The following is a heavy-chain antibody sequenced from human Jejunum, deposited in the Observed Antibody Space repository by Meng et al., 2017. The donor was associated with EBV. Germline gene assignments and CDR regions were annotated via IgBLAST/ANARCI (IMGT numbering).Heavy chain of an antibody. Sequence: EVQLLGPGGGLVEPGGSLSLSCAASGFTFTNYAMNWVRQAPGKGLEWVSVISGSGGTTYYADSVKGRFSISSDSSNNMVYLQMNTLRAEDTAVYYCAKAATIIRGALDYWGQGTLVTVSS. CDR2: ISGSGGTT. D-gene: IGHD3-10*01. CDR3: AKAATIIRGALDY. V-gene: IGHV3-23*01. J-gene: IGHJ4*02. CDR1: GFTFTNYA.